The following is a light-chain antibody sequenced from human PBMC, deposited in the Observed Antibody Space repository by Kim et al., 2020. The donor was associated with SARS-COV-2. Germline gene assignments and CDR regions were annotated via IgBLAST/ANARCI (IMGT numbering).Light chain of an antibody. V-gene: IGLV3-21*04. J-gene: IGLJ3*02. Sequence: PGRPARITCGGSNIGRKSVQWDQQKPGQAPTVVIHNDSDRPSGIPGRVSGSNSGNTATLTITRVEAGDEADYYCQVWDTTSDHPGVFGGGTQLTVL. CDR1: NIGRKS. CDR3: QVWDTTSDHPGV. CDR2: NDS.